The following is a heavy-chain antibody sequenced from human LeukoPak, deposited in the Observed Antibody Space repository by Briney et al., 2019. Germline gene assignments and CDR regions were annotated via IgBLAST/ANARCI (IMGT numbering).Heavy chain of an antibody. J-gene: IGHJ6*03. CDR1: GGSISSSSYY. CDR2: IYYSGST. D-gene: IGHD6-6*01. CDR3: ARVGMSIAARGDRYYYYYMDV. V-gene: IGHV4-39*07. Sequence: PSETLSLTCTVSGGSISSSSYYWGWIRQPPGKGLEWIGSIYYSGSTYYNPSLKSRVTISVDTSKNQFSLKLSSVTAADTAVYYCARVGMSIAARGDRYYYYYMDVWGKGTTVTVSS.